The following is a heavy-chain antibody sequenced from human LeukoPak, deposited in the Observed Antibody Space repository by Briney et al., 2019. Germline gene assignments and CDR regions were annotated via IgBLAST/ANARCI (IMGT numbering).Heavy chain of an antibody. CDR3: ARPGRGSSRDY. CDR1: GGSFSAYY. CDR2: INHSGST. V-gene: IGHV4-34*01. D-gene: IGHD6-6*01. Sequence: PSETLSLTCAVYGGSFSAYYWSWIRQPPGKGLEWIGEINHSGSTNYNPSLKSRVTLSVDTSKNQFTLKLNSVTAADTAVYYCARPGRGSSRDYWGQGTLVTVSS. J-gene: IGHJ4*02.